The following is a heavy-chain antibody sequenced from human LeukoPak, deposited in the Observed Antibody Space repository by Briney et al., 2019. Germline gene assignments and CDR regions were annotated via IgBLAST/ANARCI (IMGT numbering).Heavy chain of an antibody. CDR3: AKDIRTVAGSRTTKGYYYYGMDV. J-gene: IGHJ6*02. CDR1: GFTFDDYA. D-gene: IGHD6-19*01. CDR2: ISWNSGSI. Sequence: GGSLRLSCAASGFTFDDYAMHWVRQAPGKGLEWVSGISWNSGSIGYADSVKGRLTISRDNAKNSLYLQMNSLRAEDTALYYCAKDIRTVAGSRTTKGYYYYGMDVWGQGTTVTVSS. V-gene: IGHV3-9*01.